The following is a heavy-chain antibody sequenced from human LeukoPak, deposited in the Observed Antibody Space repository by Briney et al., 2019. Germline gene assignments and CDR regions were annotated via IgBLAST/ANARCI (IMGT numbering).Heavy chain of an antibody. D-gene: IGHD3-10*01. Sequence: GSSVKVSCKASGYTYTGYYMHGVRQAPGQGREWMGWINPNRGGTDYAQKFQGRITMTRETSISTAYMELNSLRSDDTAVYYCARGDMVRGLYYMDVWGRGTTVTVSS. CDR1: GYTYTGYY. CDR2: INPNRGGT. V-gene: IGHV1-2*02. J-gene: IGHJ6*03. CDR3: ARGDMVRGLYYMDV.